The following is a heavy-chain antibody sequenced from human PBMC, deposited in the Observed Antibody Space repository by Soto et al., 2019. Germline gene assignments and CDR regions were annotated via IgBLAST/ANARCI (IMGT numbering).Heavy chain of an antibody. CDR3: ARTNIRGNYFYSLDV. D-gene: IGHD3-16*01. J-gene: IGHJ6*02. Sequence: QVQLVQSGANVKKPGASVKVSCQASGYTFTAYYIHWVRQAPGQGLEWMGWINPNSGGTHYAQKFLGRVTMTGGTSLSTAYMELTRLRSDGTAVYYCARTNIRGNYFYSLDVWGQGTTVTVSS. V-gene: IGHV1-2*02. CDR1: GYTFTAYY. CDR2: INPNSGGT.